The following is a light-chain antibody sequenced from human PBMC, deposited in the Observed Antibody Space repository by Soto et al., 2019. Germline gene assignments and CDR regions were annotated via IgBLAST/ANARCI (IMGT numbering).Light chain of an antibody. CDR2: GAS. Sequence: EIVMTQSPATLSVSPGERATLSSRASQSVSSNLAWYQQKPGQAPRLLIYGASTRATGIPARFSGSGSGTEFTLTISSLQSEDFAVYYCQQYNNWPPGVTFGGGTKVDIK. J-gene: IGKJ4*01. CDR3: QQYNNWPPGVT. CDR1: QSVSSN. V-gene: IGKV3-15*01.